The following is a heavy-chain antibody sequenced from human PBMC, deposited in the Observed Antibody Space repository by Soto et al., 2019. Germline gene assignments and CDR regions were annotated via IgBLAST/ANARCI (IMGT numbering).Heavy chain of an antibody. CDR1: GFTFSSYG. CDR2: IWYDGSNK. Sequence: QVQLVESGGGVVQPGRSLRLSCAASGFTFSSYGMHWVRQAPGKGLEWVAVIWYDGSNKYYADSVKGRFTISRDNSKNTLYLQMNSLRAEDTAVYYCARELGSTSRQPGYWGQGTLVTVSS. CDR3: ARELGSTSRQPGY. V-gene: IGHV3-33*01. D-gene: IGHD2-2*01. J-gene: IGHJ4*02.